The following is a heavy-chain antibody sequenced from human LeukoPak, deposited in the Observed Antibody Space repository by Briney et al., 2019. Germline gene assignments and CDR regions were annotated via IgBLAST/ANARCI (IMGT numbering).Heavy chain of an antibody. CDR2: ISGSGGST. J-gene: IGHJ4*02. CDR1: GFTCSSFA. V-gene: IGHV3-23*01. D-gene: IGHD1-26*01. CDR3: AKDKGSGTYPPY. Sequence: PGGSLRLSCAASGFTCSSFALSWVRQGPGKGLEWVSGISGSGGSTYYADSVKGRFTISRDNSNNRLYLQMNSLRAEDTAGYYCAKDKGSGTYPPYWGQGTLVTVSS.